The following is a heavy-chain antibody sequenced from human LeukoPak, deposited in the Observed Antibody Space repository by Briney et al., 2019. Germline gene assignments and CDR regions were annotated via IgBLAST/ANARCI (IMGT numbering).Heavy chain of an antibody. J-gene: IGHJ2*01. CDR2: NT. CDR3: ARAILTPSGFVWHFDL. Sequence: TLSLTCTASGGSISTGVYYWSWIRQHPGKGLEWIGYNTYYNPSLKSRVTISVDTSKSQFSLKLTSVSAADTAVYYCARAILTPSGFVWHFDLWGRGTLVTVSS. V-gene: IGHV4-31*03. D-gene: IGHD3-3*01. CDR1: GGSISTGVYY.